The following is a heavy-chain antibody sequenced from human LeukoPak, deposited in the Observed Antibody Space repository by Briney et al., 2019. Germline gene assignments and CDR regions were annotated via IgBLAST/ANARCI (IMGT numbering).Heavy chain of an antibody. D-gene: IGHD2-15*01. CDR2: VSWNSGTI. Sequence: PGGSLRLSCAASGFTFSSYAMSWVRQAPGKGLEWVSGVSWNSGTIAYADSVKGRFTISRDNAKNSLYLQMSSLRAEDTALYYCAKAKEIQRYCSGDICSTHFDYWGQGTLVTVSS. CDR1: GFTFSSYA. V-gene: IGHV3-9*01. J-gene: IGHJ4*02. CDR3: AKAKEIQRYCSGDICSTHFDY.